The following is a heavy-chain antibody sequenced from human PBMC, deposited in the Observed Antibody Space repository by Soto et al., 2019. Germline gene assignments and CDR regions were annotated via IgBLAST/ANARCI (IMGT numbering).Heavy chain of an antibody. V-gene: IGHV3-33*01. CDR1: GFTFSSYG. CDR2: IWYDGSNK. CDR3: ARDLDYGGNEVDY. J-gene: IGHJ4*02. D-gene: IGHD4-17*01. Sequence: QVQLVESGGGVVQPGRSLRLSCAASGFTFSSYGMHWVRQAPGKGLEWVAVIWYDGSNKYYADSGKGRFTISRDNSKNTLYLQMNSLRAEDTAVYYCARDLDYGGNEVDYWGQGTLVTVSS.